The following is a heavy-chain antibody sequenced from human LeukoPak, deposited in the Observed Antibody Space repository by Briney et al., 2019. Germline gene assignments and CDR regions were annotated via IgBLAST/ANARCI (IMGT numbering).Heavy chain of an antibody. Sequence: SETLSLTCTVSGGSISSYYWSWIRQPPGKGLEWIGYIYYSGSTNYNPSLKSRVTISVDTSKNQFSLKLSSVTAADTAVYYCARTAISMVRGVITPNWFDPWGQGTLVTVSS. D-gene: IGHD3-10*01. CDR2: IYYSGST. CDR3: ARTAISMVRGVITPNWFDP. CDR1: GGSISSYY. J-gene: IGHJ5*02. V-gene: IGHV4-59*01.